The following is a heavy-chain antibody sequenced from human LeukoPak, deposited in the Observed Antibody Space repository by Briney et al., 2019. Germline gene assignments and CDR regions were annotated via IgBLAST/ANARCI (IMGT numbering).Heavy chain of an antibody. CDR2: MYSSGST. CDR3: AKLGIAAVTVDFDY. J-gene: IGHJ4*02. D-gene: IGHD6-13*01. V-gene: IGHV4-39*07. Sequence: PSETLSLTCTVSGGSISITSYYWGWIRQPPGKGLEWIGSMYSSGSTYYNPSLKSRVTISVDTSKNQFSLKLSSVTAADTAVYYCAKLGIAAVTVDFDYWGQGTLVTVSS. CDR1: GGSISITSYY.